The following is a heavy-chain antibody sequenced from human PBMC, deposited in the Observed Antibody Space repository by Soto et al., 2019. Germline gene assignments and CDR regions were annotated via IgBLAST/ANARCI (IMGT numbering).Heavy chain of an antibody. V-gene: IGHV1-69*02. J-gene: IGHJ6*02. D-gene: IGHD3-16*01. CDR1: GGTFSSYT. CDR3: ARFGVGSAGGMDV. Sequence: QVQLVQSGAEVKKPGSSVKVSCKASGGTFSSYTISWVRQAPGQGLEWMGRIIPILGIANYAQKFQGRVTITAAKYRSTANMELSSLGCEDTAVYYWARFGVGSAGGMDVWGQGTLVTVSS. CDR2: IIPILGIA.